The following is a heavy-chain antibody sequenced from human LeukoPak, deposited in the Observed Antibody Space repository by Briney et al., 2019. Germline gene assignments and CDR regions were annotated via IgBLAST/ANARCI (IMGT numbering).Heavy chain of an antibody. J-gene: IGHJ5*02. CDR1: GFAFSSYG. D-gene: IGHD6-6*01. CDR2: ISYDGSNK. Sequence: GGSLRLSCAASGFAFSSYGMHWVRQAPGKGLEWVAVISYDGSNKYYADSVKGRFTISRDNSKNTLYLQMNSLRAEDTAVYYCAKDRPWFDPWGQGTLVTVSS. CDR3: AKDRPWFDP. V-gene: IGHV3-30*18.